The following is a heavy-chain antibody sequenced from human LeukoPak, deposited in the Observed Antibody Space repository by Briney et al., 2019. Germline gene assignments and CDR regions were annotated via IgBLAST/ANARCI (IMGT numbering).Heavy chain of an antibody. CDR3: ARDISAVTTGDY. D-gene: IGHD4-17*01. J-gene: IGHJ4*02. CDR2: INHSGST. Sequence: SETLSLTCVVYGCSLSGYYWSWIRQSPGKGLEWVGEINHSGSTTYNPSLKSRFTISVDTSKNQFPLKLSSVTAADTAVYYCARDISAVTTGDYWGQGTLVTVSS. V-gene: IGHV4-34*01. CDR1: GCSLSGYY.